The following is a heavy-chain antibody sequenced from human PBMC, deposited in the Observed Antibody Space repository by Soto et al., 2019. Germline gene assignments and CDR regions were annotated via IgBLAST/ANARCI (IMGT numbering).Heavy chain of an antibody. V-gene: IGHV4-59*08. J-gene: IGHJ5*02. D-gene: IGHD3-10*01. CDR3: ARLLYGLGSWFDP. CDR1: GGSISSYY. CDR2: IYYSGST. Sequence: QVQLQESGPGLVKPSETLSLTCTVSGGSISSYYWCWIRQPPGQGLEWIGYIYYSGSTNYNPALTSRVPISVDTSKNQFSLKLSSVTAADAAVYYCARLLYGLGSWFDPWGQGTQVTVSS.